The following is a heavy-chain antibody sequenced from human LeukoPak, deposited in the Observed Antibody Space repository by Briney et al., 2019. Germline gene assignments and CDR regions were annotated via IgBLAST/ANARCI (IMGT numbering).Heavy chain of an antibody. D-gene: IGHD6-19*01. CDR1: GFTFSSYA. CDR2: ISWDGGST. Sequence: GGSLRLPCGASGFTFSSYAMHWVRQAPGKGLEWVSLISWDGGSTYYADSVKGRFTISRDNSKNSLYLQMNSLRAEDTALYYCAKSLGSGWSRRDYYYYYMDVWGKGTTVTVSS. CDR3: AKSLGSGWSRRDYYYYYMDV. V-gene: IGHV3-43D*03. J-gene: IGHJ6*03.